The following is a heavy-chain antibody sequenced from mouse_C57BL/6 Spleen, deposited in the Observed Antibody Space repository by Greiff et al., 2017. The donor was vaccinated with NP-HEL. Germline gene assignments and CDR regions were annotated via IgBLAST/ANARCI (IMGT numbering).Heavy chain of an antibody. Sequence: EVKLVESGGDLVKPGGSLKLSCAASGFTFSSYGMSWVRQTPDKRLEWVATISSGGSYTYYPDSVKGRFTISRDNAKNTLYLQMSSLPSEDTAMYYCARQFITTVGGYFDYWGQGTTLTVSS. J-gene: IGHJ2*01. V-gene: IGHV5-6*01. D-gene: IGHD1-1*01. CDR1: GFTFSSYG. CDR3: ARQFITTVGGYFDY. CDR2: ISSGGSYT.